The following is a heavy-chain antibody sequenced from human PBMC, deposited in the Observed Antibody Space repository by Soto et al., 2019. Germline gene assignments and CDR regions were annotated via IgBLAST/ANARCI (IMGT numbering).Heavy chain of an antibody. D-gene: IGHD6-6*01. V-gene: IGHV4-38-2*01. J-gene: IGHJ6*02. CDR3: ARSMYSTSAQLYYGMDV. Sequence: TSETLSLTCAVSGYSIRSGYFWGWIRQPPGKGLEWIGSMYHSGITYYNLSLKSRVTMSVDTSKNQLSLKLSSATAADTAVYYCARSMYSTSAQLYYGMDVWGQGTTVTVSS. CDR2: MYHSGIT. CDR1: GYSIRSGYF.